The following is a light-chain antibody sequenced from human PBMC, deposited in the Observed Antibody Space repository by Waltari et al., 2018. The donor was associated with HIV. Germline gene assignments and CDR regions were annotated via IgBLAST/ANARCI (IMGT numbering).Light chain of an antibody. CDR3: GTWDSGLYAYV. CDR2: DSQ. CDR1: NSTIGSTS. J-gene: IGLJ1*01. Sequence: QSVLPQPPSVPAAPGQKIGISSSGANSTIGSTSLSLYRQYSGRAPQLPIYDSQRRPSESPDRFSGSKSGTSGTLDITGLQTGDEADYYCGTWDSGLYAYVFGSGTKVTVL. V-gene: IGLV1-51*01.